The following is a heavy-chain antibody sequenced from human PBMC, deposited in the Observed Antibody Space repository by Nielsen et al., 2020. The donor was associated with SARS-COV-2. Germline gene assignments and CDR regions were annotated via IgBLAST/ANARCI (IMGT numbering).Heavy chain of an antibody. CDR3: AREGRWFDP. J-gene: IGHJ5*02. V-gene: IGHV4-39*02. CDR2: IYYSGST. Sequence: WIRQPPGKGLEWIGSIYYSGSTYYNPSLKSRVTISVDTSKNQFSLKLSSVTAADTAVYYCAREGRWFDPWGQGTLVTVSS.